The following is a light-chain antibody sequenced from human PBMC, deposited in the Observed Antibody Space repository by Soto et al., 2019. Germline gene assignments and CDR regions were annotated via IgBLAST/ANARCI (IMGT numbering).Light chain of an antibody. J-gene: IGLJ1*01. Sequence: QSALTQPASVSGSPGQSITLSCTGTSSDVGGYNYVSWYQQHPGKAPKLMIYEVSNRPSGVSNRFSGSKSGNTASLTISGLQAEDEADYYCSSYTGSTYVFGTGTKLTVL. CDR1: SSDVGGYNY. CDR2: EVS. V-gene: IGLV2-14*01. CDR3: SSYTGSTYV.